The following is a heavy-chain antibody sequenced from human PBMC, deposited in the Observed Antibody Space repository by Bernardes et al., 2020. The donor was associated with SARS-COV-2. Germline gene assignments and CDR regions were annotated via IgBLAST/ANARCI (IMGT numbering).Heavy chain of an antibody. Sequence: ASVKVSCKASGYTFSSYGVSWVRQAPGQGLEWMGWISAYNGNTSYAQRLQGRVTMTTDTSTSTAYMGLRSLRSDDTAVYYCARAAGGLCFDIWGQGTMVTVSS. CDR1: GYTFSSYG. D-gene: IGHD2-8*02. V-gene: IGHV1-18*01. J-gene: IGHJ3*02. CDR3: ARAAGGLCFDI. CDR2: ISAYNGNT.